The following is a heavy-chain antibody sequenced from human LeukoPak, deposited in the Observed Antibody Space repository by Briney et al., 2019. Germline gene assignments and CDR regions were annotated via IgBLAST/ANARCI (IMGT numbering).Heavy chain of an antibody. D-gene: IGHD3-10*01. Sequence: PEASVKVSCKASGYTFTSYYMHWVRQAPGQGLEWMGIINPSGGSTSYAQKFQGRVTMTRDMSTSTVYMELSSLRSEDTAVYYCARAVGAGPRGRAFDIWGQGTMVTVSS. CDR2: INPSGGST. V-gene: IGHV1-46*01. J-gene: IGHJ3*02. CDR1: GYTFTSYY. CDR3: ARAVGAGPRGRAFDI.